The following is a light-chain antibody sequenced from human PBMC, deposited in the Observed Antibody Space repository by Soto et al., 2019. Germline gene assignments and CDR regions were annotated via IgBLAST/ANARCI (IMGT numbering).Light chain of an antibody. V-gene: IGKV1-27*01. CDR1: QAIRNY. CDR2: AAS. Sequence: DIQMTQSPSSLSASVGDRVSVTCRASQAIRNYLVWYQQKPGKVPKLLIYAASTLQSGVPSRFSGSGSGTDFTLTISSLQPEDVATYYCQNYNSAPPAFGAGTKVDLK. CDR3: QNYNSAPPA. J-gene: IGKJ3*01.